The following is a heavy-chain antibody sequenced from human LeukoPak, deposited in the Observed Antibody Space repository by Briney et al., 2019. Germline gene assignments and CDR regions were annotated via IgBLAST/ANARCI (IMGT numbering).Heavy chain of an antibody. CDR3: ATGSGYSYGRY. J-gene: IGHJ4*02. CDR1: GYTFTSYY. D-gene: IGHD5-18*01. Sequence: ASVKVSCKASGYTFTSYYMHWVRQAPGKGLEWMGGFDPEDGETIYAQKFQGRVTMTEDTSTDTAYMELSSLRSEDTAVYYCATGSGYSYGRYWGQGTLVTVSS. CDR2: FDPEDGET. V-gene: IGHV1-24*01.